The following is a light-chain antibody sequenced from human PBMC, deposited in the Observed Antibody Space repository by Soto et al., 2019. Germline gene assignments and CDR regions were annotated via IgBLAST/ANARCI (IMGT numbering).Light chain of an antibody. CDR3: QSYDSSLSRRWV. J-gene: IGLJ3*02. Sequence: QSVLTQPPSASGTPGQMVTFSCTGSSSNIGAGYPVHWYQQLPGTAPKLLVAGNRPSGVPDRFSVSKSGASASLAITGLQAEDEADYYCQSYDSSLSRRWVFGGGTKVTVL. CDR2: GN. V-gene: IGLV1-40*01. CDR1: SSNIGAGYP.